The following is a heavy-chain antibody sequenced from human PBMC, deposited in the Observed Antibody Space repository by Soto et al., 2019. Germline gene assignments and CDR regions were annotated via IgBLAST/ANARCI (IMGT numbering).Heavy chain of an antibody. CDR1: GFTFSSYA. Sequence: GGSLRLSCAASGFTFSSYAMSWVRQAPGKGLEWVSAISGSGGSTYYADSVKGRFTISRDNSKNTLYLQMNSLRAEDTALYYCAKDGPSSHCYDSRDSSDGFDIWGQGTMVTVSS. CDR3: AKDGPSSHCYDSRDSSDGFDI. D-gene: IGHD3-22*01. CDR2: ISGSGGST. V-gene: IGHV3-23*01. J-gene: IGHJ3*02.